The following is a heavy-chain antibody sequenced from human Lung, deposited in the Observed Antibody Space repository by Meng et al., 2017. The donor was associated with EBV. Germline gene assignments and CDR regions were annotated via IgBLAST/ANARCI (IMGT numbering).Heavy chain of an antibody. J-gene: IGHJ5*02. V-gene: IGHV4-4*02. CDR3: ARVAAAGNEWFDP. D-gene: IGHD6-13*01. CDR2: IYHGGST. Sequence: QWQLQESGPGLVKPSETLSLTCAVSGGSISSINWWTWVRQPPGKGLEWIGEIYHGGSTNYNPSLKSRVTISVDKSKNQFSLKLSSVTAADTAVYYCARVAAAGNEWFDPWGQGTLVTVSS. CDR1: GGSISSINW.